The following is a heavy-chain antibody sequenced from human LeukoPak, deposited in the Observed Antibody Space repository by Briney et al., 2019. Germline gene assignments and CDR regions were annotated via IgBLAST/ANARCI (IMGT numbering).Heavy chain of an antibody. J-gene: IGHJ4*02. V-gene: IGHV4-59*01. CDR2: IYYSGST. Sequence: SETLSLTCTVSGGSISSYYWSWIRQPPGKGLEWIGYIYYSGSTNYNPSLKSRVTISVDTSKNQFSLKLSSVTAADTAVYYCARGPSPSPVDYWGQGTLVTVSS. CDR3: ARGPSPSPVDY. CDR1: GGSISSYY.